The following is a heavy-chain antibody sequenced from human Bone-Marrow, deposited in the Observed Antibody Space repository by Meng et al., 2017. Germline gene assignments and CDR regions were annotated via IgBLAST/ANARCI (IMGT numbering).Heavy chain of an antibody. CDR1: GDSISSDIW. CDR2: VYHRGDT. V-gene: IGHV4-4*02. J-gene: IGHJ4*02. CDR3: GRDQGRELINH. D-gene: IGHD1-7*01. Sequence: QVQLQESGPGLVKASGTLSHTCTVSGDSISSDIWWSWVRQPPGKGLEWIGEVYHRGDTNYNPSLKSRVDISVDKSKNQFYLSLFSVTAADTAVYYCGRDQGRELINHWGQGTLVTVSS.